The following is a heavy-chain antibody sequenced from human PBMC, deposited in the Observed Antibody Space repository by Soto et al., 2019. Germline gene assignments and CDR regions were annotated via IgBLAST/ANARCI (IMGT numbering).Heavy chain of an antibody. CDR3: AKEGNLDASFDY. Sequence: EVQLLESGGGLVRPGGSLRLSCAASGFTFSSYAMTWVRQAPGKGLEWVSGVSGTGGSAYYADSVKGRFTISRDKSTNTLYLQMNSLRAEDTAVYYCAKEGNLDASFDYWGQGTLVTVSS. CDR2: VSGTGGSA. V-gene: IGHV3-23*01. D-gene: IGHD4-4*01. CDR1: GFTFSSYA. J-gene: IGHJ4*02.